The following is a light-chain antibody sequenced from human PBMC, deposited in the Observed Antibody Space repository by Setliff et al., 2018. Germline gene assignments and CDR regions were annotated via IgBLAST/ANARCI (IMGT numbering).Light chain of an antibody. Sequence: ALTQPASVSGSPGQSITISCSGTSSDVGSYDLVFWYQQHPGKAPKLIIYNVSGRPSGVSHRFSGSKSDNTASLTISGLQAEDEADYYCNAYTSRSTYVFGSGTKVTVL. CDR1: SSDVGSYDL. CDR2: NVS. V-gene: IGLV2-14*03. J-gene: IGLJ1*01. CDR3: NAYTSRSTYV.